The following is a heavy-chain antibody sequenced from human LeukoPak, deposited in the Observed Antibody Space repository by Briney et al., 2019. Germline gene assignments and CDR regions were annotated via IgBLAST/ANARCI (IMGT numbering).Heavy chain of an antibody. J-gene: IGHJ4*02. CDR3: ARARTGATGNDY. CDR1: GGTFSSYA. CDR2: INPSGGST. D-gene: IGHD1-26*01. V-gene: IGHV1-46*01. Sequence: GASVKVSCKASGGTFSSYAISWVRQAPGQGLEWMGIINPSGGSTSYAQKFQGRVTMTRDTSTSTVYMELSSLRSEDTAVYYCARARTGATGNDYWGQGTLVTVSS.